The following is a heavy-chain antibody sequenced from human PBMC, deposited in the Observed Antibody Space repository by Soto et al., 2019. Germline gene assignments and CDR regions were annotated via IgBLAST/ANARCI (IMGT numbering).Heavy chain of an antibody. V-gene: IGHV5-51*01. CDR2: IYPGDSDT. D-gene: IGHD2-15*01. CDR1: GFRFTSYW. CDR3: ARSGSSWIFDY. J-gene: IGHJ4*02. Sequence: GESLKISCKGSGFRFTSYWIAWVRQMPGKGLEWMGIIYPGDSDTRYRPSFQGQVTISADKSIGTAYLQWSSLKASDTAMYYCARSGSSWIFDYWGQGTLVTVPQ.